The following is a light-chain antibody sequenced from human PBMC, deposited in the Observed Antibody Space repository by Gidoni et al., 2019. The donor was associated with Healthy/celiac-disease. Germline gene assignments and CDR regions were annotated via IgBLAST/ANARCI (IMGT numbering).Light chain of an antibody. J-gene: IGKJ5*01. Sequence: DIQMTQSPSSLSASVGDRVTITCRASQSISSYLNWYQQKPGKAPKLLIYAASSLQSGVPSRFSGSGSGTDFTLTISSLQPEDFATYYCQQSYSTPAITFGHXTRLGIK. V-gene: IGKV1-39*01. CDR2: AAS. CDR1: QSISSY. CDR3: QQSYSTPAIT.